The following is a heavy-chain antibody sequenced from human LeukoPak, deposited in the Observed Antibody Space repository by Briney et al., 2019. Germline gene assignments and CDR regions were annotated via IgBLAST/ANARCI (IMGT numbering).Heavy chain of an antibody. CDR2: ISAYNGNT. V-gene: IGHV1-18*01. CDR3: AGRVMTTVSSFYFYYQMDV. D-gene: IGHD4-11*01. Sequence: ASVKVSCKASGYTFTNYGVTWVRQAPGQGLEWMGWISAYNGNTNYAEKLQGRVTMTTDTSTSTAYMDLRSLRSEDTAVYYCAGRVMTTVSSFYFYYQMDVWGKGTTVTVSS. CDR1: GYTFTNYG. J-gene: IGHJ6*03.